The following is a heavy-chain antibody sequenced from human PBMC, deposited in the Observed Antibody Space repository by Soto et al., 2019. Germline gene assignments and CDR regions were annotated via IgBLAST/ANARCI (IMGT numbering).Heavy chain of an antibody. CDR2: IYYSGGT. Sequence: SETLFLTCTVSGASIGRGDYYWGWIRQQPGKALEWIGYIYYSGGTYYNPSLKSRVTISVDTSKDQFSLELSSVTAADTAVYYCASIYDSSGYYYGNNWFDPWGQGTLVTVS. CDR1: GASIGRGDYY. D-gene: IGHD3-22*01. J-gene: IGHJ5*02. CDR3: ASIYDSSGYYYGNNWFDP. V-gene: IGHV4-31*02.